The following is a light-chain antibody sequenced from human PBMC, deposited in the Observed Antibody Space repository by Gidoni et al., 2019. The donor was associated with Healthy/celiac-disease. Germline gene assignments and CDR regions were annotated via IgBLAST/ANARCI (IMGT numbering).Light chain of an antibody. V-gene: IGKV1-39*01. Sequence: DIQMTQSPSSLSASVGERVTITCRASQSISSYLNWYQQKPGKAPKLLIYAASSLQSGVPSRFSGSGSGTDFTLTISSLQPEDFATYYCQQSYSTPWTFXQXTKVXIK. J-gene: IGKJ1*01. CDR2: AAS. CDR1: QSISSY. CDR3: QQSYSTPWT.